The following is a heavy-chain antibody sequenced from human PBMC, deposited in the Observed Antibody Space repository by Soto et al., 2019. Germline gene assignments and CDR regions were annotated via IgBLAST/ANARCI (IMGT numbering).Heavy chain of an antibody. CDR3: ARQAAGSIYYYYYGMDV. CDR1: GGSISSSSYY. CDR2: IYYSGST. D-gene: IGHD6-13*01. V-gene: IGHV4-39*01. J-gene: IGHJ6*02. Sequence: SETLSLTCTVSGGSISSSSYYWGWIRQPPGKGLEWIGSIYYSGSTYYNPSLKSRVTISVDTSKNQFSLKLSSVTAADTAVYYCARQAAGSIYYYYYGMDVWGQGTTVTVS.